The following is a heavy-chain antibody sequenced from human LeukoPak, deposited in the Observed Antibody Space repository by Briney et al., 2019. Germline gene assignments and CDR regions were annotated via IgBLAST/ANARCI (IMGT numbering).Heavy chain of an antibody. CDR2: ISVSGGTT. D-gene: IGHD2-15*01. CDR1: GFTFSSYG. CDR3: AKAPGLLDFDY. V-gene: IGHV3-23*01. Sequence: GGSLRLSCAASGFTFSSYGMHWVRQAPGKGLEWVSTISVSGGTTYYADSVKGRFTISRDNSKNTLYLQMNSLRAEDTAVYYCAKAPGLLDFDYWGRGALVTVSS. J-gene: IGHJ4*02.